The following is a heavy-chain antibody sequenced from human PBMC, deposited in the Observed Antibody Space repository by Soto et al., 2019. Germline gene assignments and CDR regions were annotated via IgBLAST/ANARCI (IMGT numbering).Heavy chain of an antibody. V-gene: IGHV4-31*03. Sequence: SETLSLTCTVSGGSISSGGYYWSWIRQHPGKGLEWIGYIYYSGSTYYNPSLKSRVTISVDTSKNQFSLKLSSVTAADTAVYYCARDRADYGDSPPYFDYWGQGTLVTVSS. CDR2: IYYSGST. CDR3: ARDRADYGDSPPYFDY. D-gene: IGHD4-17*01. J-gene: IGHJ4*02. CDR1: GGSISSGGYY.